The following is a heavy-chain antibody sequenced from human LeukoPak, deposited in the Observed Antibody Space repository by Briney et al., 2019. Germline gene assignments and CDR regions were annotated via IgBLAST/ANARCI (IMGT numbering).Heavy chain of an antibody. CDR3: VRDRTLGVRDGFILA. V-gene: IGHV3-48*01. CDR2: ISGSSSAI. Sequence: GGSLRPSCAASGFTFSAYNMIWVRQAPGKGLEWLSYISGSSSAIYYADSVQGRFTISRDNAKNSLSLQMSSLRVEDTAVYYCVRDRTLGVRDGFILAWGQGTLVTVSS. D-gene: IGHD5-24*01. CDR1: GFTFSAYN. J-gene: IGHJ5*02.